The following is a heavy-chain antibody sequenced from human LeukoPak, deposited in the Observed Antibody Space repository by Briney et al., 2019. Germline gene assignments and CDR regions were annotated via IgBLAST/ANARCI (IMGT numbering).Heavy chain of an antibody. CDR2: IKEDGSER. Sequence: GGSLRLSCVASGFTFSNYAMSWVRQTPGKGLEWVASIKEDGSERQYVDSVKGRFSISRDNTKGSLFLQLNSLRAEDTAVYYCARQNTPHGNFDYWGQGTLVTVSS. CDR1: GFTFSNYA. V-gene: IGHV3-7*03. D-gene: IGHD1-26*01. CDR3: ARQNTPHGNFDY. J-gene: IGHJ4*02.